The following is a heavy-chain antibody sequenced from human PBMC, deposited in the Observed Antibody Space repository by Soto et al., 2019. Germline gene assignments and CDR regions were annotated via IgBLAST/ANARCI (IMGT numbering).Heavy chain of an antibody. CDR1: GFTFSSYA. D-gene: IGHD2-2*01. Sequence: GGSLRLSCAASGFTFSSYAMSWVRQAPGKGLEWVSAISGSGGSTYYADSVKGRFTISRDNSKNTLYLQMNSLRAEDTAVYYCAKDRLVRIVVVPAAMGAYFDYWGQGTLVTVSS. CDR2: ISGSGGST. J-gene: IGHJ4*02. V-gene: IGHV3-23*01. CDR3: AKDRLVRIVVVPAAMGAYFDY.